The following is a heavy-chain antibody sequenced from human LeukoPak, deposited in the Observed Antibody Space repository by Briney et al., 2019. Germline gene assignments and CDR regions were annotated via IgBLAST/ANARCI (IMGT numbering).Heavy chain of an antibody. Sequence: GGSLRLSCAASGFTFNNYAMTWVRQAPGKGLEWVSVVSGSGDNTNYADSVKGRFTISRDNSKNTLFLQMNSLRTEDTAVYYCARDWRYCSSSSCLAMDVWGQGTTVTVSS. CDR1: GFTFNNYA. J-gene: IGHJ6*02. D-gene: IGHD2-2*01. CDR3: ARDWRYCSSSSCLAMDV. V-gene: IGHV3-23*01. CDR2: VSGSGDNT.